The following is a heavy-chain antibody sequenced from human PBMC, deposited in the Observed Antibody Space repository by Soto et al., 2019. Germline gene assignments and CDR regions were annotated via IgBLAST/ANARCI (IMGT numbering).Heavy chain of an antibody. J-gene: IGHJ6*03. V-gene: IGHV1-46*03. CDR3: ASGTWIYSNYHGSPEYYYYYMDV. CDR1: GYTFTSYY. CDR2: INPSGGST. Sequence: QVQLVQSGAEVKKPGASVKVSCKASGYTFTSYYMHWVRQAPGQGLEWMGIINPSGGSTSYSQKFQGRVTMNRDTSTSTVYMELSSLRSEDTAVYYCASGTWIYSNYHGSPEYYYYYMDVWGKGTTVTVS. D-gene: IGHD5-12*01.